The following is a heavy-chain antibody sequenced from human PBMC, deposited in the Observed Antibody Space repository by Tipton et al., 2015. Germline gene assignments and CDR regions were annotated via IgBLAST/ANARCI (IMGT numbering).Heavy chain of an antibody. V-gene: IGHV3-7*01. Sequence: SLRLSCAASGFTFSSYWMSWVRQAPGKGLEWVANIKQDGSEKYYVDSVKGRFTISRDNAKNSLYLQMNSLRAEDAAVYYCARSLRDGYNREFAYWGQGTLVTVSS. CDR2: IKQDGSEK. CDR1: GFTFSSYW. CDR3: ARSLRDGYNREFAY. D-gene: IGHD5-24*01. J-gene: IGHJ4*02.